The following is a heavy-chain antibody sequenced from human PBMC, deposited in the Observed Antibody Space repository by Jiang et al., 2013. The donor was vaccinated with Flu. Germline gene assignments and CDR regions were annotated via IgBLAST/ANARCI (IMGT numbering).Heavy chain of an antibody. CDR1: GFTFSSYS. V-gene: IGHV3-21*01. CDR2: ISSSSSYI. CDR3: AREARSRTYYYDSSGYGTDY. D-gene: IGHD3-22*01. Sequence: AASGFTFSSYSMNWVRQAPGKGLEWVSSISSSSSYIYYADSVKGRFTISRDNAKNSLYLQMNSLRAEDTAVYYCAREARSRTYYYDSSGYGTDYWGQGTLVTVSS. J-gene: IGHJ4*02.